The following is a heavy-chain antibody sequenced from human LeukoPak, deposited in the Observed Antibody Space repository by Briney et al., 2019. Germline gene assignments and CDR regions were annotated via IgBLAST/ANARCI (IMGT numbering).Heavy chain of an antibody. J-gene: IGHJ4*02. Sequence: SQTLSLTCTVSGGSISSGDYYWSWLRQPPGKGLEWIGYIYYSGSTYYNPSLKSRVTISVDTSKNQFSLKLSSVTAADTAVYYCARAVTGDGALAFDYWGQGTLVTVSS. CDR3: ARAVTGDGALAFDY. V-gene: IGHV4-30-4*01. CDR1: GGSISSGDYY. D-gene: IGHD7-27*01. CDR2: IYYSGST.